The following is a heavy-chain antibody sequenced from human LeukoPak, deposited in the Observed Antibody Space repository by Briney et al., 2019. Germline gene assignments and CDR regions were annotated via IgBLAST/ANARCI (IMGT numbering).Heavy chain of an antibody. CDR2: IYSSGTT. Sequence: SETLSLTCTVSGASIFSDYWSWIRQPPGRRPEWVGYIYSSGTTKYNPSLQSRVTISIDTSNNQFSLKLTSMTAADTAVYFCSRLLPSRPDFYFDYWGQGALVTVSS. J-gene: IGHJ4*02. D-gene: IGHD1-14*01. V-gene: IGHV4-4*09. CDR3: SRLLPSRPDFYFDY. CDR1: GASIFSDY.